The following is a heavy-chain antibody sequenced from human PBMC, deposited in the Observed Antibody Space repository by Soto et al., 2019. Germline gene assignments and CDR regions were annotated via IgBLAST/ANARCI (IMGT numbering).Heavy chain of an antibody. D-gene: IGHD2-15*01. J-gene: IGHJ4*02. CDR1: GDSLSANS. V-gene: IGHV1-69*06. Sequence: SLKVSCKTCGDSLSANSISCVLQATGQGLEWMGGTGSGTGPGNHAQKFQGRLTVTADKSTSTVYMELTNLSSEDTAVYYCARRDSGGFYSFFDSWGQGTLVTVSS. CDR2: TGSGTGPG. CDR3: ARRDSGGFYSFFDS.